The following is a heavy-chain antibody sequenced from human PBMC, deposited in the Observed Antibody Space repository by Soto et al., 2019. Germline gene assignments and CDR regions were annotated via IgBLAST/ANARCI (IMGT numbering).Heavy chain of an antibody. D-gene: IGHD2-15*01. Sequence: QVQLVQSGAEVKKPGASVKVSCKASGYSFTSYSMHWVRQAPGQRLEWLGWINAGSGYTKYSQKFQGRVTLPRDTSATTAYMALSSLRSEDTAVYYCAGGLAGYFDNWGQGTLVTVSS. J-gene: IGHJ4*02. CDR3: AGGLAGYFDN. CDR2: INAGSGYT. CDR1: GYSFTSYS. V-gene: IGHV1-3*01.